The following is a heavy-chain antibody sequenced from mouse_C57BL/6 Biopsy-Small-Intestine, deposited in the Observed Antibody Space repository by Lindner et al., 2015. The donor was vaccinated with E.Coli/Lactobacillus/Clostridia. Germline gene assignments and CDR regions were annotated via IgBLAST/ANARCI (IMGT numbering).Heavy chain of an antibody. V-gene: IGHV1S135*01. Sequence: VQLQESGPELVKPGGSVKMSCKASGYSFTGHNMHWVKQSHGKSLEWIGYIDPYNGATSYNQNFKGKATLTVDKFSSTAYMQLNSLTSEDSAVYYCARLGTGYYFDYWGQGTTLTVSS. CDR1: GYSFTGHN. J-gene: IGHJ2*01. CDR2: IDPYNGAT. CDR3: ARLGTGYYFDY. D-gene: IGHD4-1*01.